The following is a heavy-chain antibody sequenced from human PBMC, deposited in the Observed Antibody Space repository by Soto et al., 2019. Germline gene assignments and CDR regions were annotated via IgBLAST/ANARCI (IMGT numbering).Heavy chain of an antibody. V-gene: IGHV3-23*01. CDR2: IRGSGDTT. J-gene: IGHJ4*02. CDR3: AKDLGNGHGYPIFDS. D-gene: IGHD2-8*01. CDR1: GFSISNFV. Sequence: EVPLLESGGRLAQPGGSLRLSCAASGFSISNFVMSWVRQAPGKGLEWISMIRGSGDTTYYADSVQGRFTISRDHSENTLFLQMNSLRAEDTAIYYCAKDLGNGHGYPIFDSWGQGTLVTVSS.